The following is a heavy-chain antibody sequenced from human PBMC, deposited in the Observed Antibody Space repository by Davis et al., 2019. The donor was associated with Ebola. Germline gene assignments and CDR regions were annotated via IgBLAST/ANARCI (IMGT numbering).Heavy chain of an antibody. CDR3: ARHSSSWYNGRFDP. CDR1: GDSFTSYC. D-gene: IGHD6-13*01. Sequence: PGGSLRLSCTGSGDSFTSYCISWVRQMPGKGLEGMGRIYPSDSYTNYSPSFQGHVTISADKSISTAYLQWSSLKASDTAMYYCARHSSSWYNGRFDPWGQGTLVTVSS. J-gene: IGHJ5*02. V-gene: IGHV5-10-1*01. CDR2: IYPSDSYT.